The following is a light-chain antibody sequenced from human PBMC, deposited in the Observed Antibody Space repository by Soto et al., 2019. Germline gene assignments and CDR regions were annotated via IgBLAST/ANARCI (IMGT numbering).Light chain of an antibody. CDR2: AAS. J-gene: IGKJ5*01. V-gene: IGKV1-17*01. Sequence: TQSPGTLSASVGGRVTITCRASQDISSWLAWYQQKPGKAPKRLIYAASSLQSGVPSRFSGSGSGTEFTLTISSLQPEDFATYYCLQHNSYPITFGQGTRLEIK. CDR3: LQHNSYPIT. CDR1: QDISSW.